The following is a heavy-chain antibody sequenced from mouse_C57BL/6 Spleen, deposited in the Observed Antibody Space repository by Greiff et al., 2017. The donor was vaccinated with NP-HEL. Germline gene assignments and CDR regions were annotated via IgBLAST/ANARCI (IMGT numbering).Heavy chain of an antibody. CDR1: GFSFNTYA. Sequence: EVQLVESGGGLVQPKGSLKLSCAASGFSFNTYAMNWVRQAPGKGLEWVARIRSKSTNYATYYADSVKDRFTITRDDSESMHYLQMNNLKTEDTAMDDCVGCYCDYWGQGTTLTVSS. CDR3: VGCYCDY. J-gene: IGHJ2*01. V-gene: IGHV10-1*01. CDR2: IRSKSTNYAT.